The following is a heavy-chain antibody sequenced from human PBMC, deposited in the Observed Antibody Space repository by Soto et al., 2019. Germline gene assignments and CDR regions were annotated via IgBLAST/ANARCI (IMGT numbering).Heavy chain of an antibody. CDR1: GYTFTSYA. J-gene: IGHJ3*02. CDR3: ARGDGDLDAFDI. Sequence: QVQLVQSGAEVKKPGASVKVSCKASGYTFTSYAMHWVRQAPGQRLEWMGWINAGNGNTKYSQKFQGRVTITRDTSASTAYMELSSLRSEDTAVNYCARGDGDLDAFDIWGQGTMVTVSS. D-gene: IGHD7-27*01. V-gene: IGHV1-3*01. CDR2: INAGNGNT.